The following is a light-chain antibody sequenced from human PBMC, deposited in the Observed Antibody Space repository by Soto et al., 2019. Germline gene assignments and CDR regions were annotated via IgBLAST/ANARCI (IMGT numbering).Light chain of an antibody. CDR2: GAS. Sequence: EIVMTQSPATLSVSPGERATLSCRASQSVRGNLAWYQQRPGQSPRLLIYGASSRDTGIPVRFSGSGSGTEFTLTISRLQSEDFAVYYCQQYNNWPFITFGQGPRLEIK. V-gene: IGKV3-15*01. CDR1: QSVRGN. CDR3: QQYNNWPFIT. J-gene: IGKJ5*01.